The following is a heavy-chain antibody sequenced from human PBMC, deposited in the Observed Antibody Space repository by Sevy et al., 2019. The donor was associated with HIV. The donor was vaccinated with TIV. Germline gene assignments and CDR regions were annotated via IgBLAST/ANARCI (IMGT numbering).Heavy chain of an antibody. Sequence: GGSLRLSCAASGFTFSSYSMHWVRQAPGKGLEWGAFVRYDGTKKYYADSVKGRFTVSRDNSKNTLYLQMNSLRAEDTAMYYCAWLYTSPTRDVWGKGTTVTVSS. D-gene: IGHD6-13*01. CDR3: AWLYTSPTRDV. CDR2: VRYDGTKK. V-gene: IGHV3-30*02. J-gene: IGHJ6*04. CDR1: GFTFSSYS.